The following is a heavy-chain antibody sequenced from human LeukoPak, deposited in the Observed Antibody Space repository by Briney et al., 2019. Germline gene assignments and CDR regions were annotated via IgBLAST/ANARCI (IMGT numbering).Heavy chain of an antibody. CDR3: ARDTGTYDFWSGYYPQRAYGMDV. J-gene: IGHJ6*02. CDR2: IRYDGSNK. D-gene: IGHD3-3*01. CDR1: GFTFSSYG. V-gene: IGHV3-33*01. Sequence: GRSLRLSCAASGFTFSSYGVHWVREAPGTGREGVAVIRYDGSNKYCADSVKCRFTIPRDDSKTALYLQMTSLRAEDTAVYYCARDTGTYDFWSGYYPQRAYGMDVWGQGTTVTVSS.